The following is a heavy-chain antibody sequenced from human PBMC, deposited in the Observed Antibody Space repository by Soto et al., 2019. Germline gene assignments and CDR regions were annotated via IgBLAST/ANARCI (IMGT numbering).Heavy chain of an antibody. D-gene: IGHD4-17*01. J-gene: IGHJ4*02. CDR2: ISVSGDT. Sequence: EVQLLESGGGLVQPGGSLRLSCAASGFTFSTSAMSWVRQAPGKGLEWVSVISVSGDTYNTDSVKGRFTISRDNFKNALYLQMNSLTADDTAVYYCAKNGGDHADYGDLDYWGQGTLVTVSS. CDR1: GFTFSTSA. CDR3: AKNGGDHADYGDLDY. V-gene: IGHV3-23*01.